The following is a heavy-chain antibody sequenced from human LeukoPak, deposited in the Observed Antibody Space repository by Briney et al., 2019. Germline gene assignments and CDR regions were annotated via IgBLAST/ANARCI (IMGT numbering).Heavy chain of an antibody. Sequence: PSETLSLTCTVSGGSISSGGYYWIWIRQPPGKGLEWIGYIYYSGSTYYTPSLKSRVTISVDTSKNQFSLKLSSVTAADTAVYYCARHPGDRSGYHFDYWGQGTLVTVSS. V-gene: IGHV4-31*03. J-gene: IGHJ4*02. CDR1: GGSISSGGYY. D-gene: IGHD3-22*01. CDR2: IYYSGST. CDR3: ARHPGDRSGYHFDY.